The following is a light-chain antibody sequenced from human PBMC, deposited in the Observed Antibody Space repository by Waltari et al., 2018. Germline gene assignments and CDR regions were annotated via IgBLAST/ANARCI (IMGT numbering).Light chain of an antibody. CDR1: QSVLYSSNNKNY. V-gene: IGKV4-1*01. CDR3: HQYSSTPWT. J-gene: IGKJ1*01. Sequence: DIVMTQSPDSLAVSLGERATINCKSSQSVLYSSNNKNYLPCYQQKPGQPPKLLFYWASTRESGVPDRFSGSGSGTDFTLTISSLQAEDVAVYYCHQYSSTPWTFGQGTKVEIK. CDR2: WAS.